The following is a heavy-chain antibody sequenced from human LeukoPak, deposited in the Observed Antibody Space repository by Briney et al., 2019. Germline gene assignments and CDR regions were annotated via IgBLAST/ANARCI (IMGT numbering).Heavy chain of an antibody. Sequence: PGGSLRLSCPASGFTVTTNYMTWVRQAPGKGLEWVSIIYSGGYTDYADSVKGRFTISRDNSKNTLDLQMNSLRAEDTAVYYCARRLEYSESKGVFDHWGQGTLVTVSS. CDR2: IYSGGYT. J-gene: IGHJ4*02. CDR3: ARRLEYSESKGVFDH. CDR1: GFTVTTNY. D-gene: IGHD1-26*01. V-gene: IGHV3-66*01.